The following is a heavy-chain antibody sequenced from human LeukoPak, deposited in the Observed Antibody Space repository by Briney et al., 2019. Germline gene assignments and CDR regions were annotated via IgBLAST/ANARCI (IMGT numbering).Heavy chain of an antibody. D-gene: IGHD3-9*01. CDR1: GYTFTGYY. Sequence: ASLKVSCKASGYTFTGYYMHWVRQAPGQGLEWMGWINPNSSGTNYAQKFQGRATMTRDTSISTAYMELSRLRSDDTAVYYCARANYDILTGYYNPFGYWGQGTLVTVSS. J-gene: IGHJ4*02. CDR3: ARANYDILTGYYNPFGY. CDR2: INPNSSGT. V-gene: IGHV1-2*02.